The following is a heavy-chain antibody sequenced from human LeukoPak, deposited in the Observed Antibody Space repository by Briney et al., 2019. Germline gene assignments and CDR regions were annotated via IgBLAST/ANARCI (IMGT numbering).Heavy chain of an antibody. D-gene: IGHD3-16*01. V-gene: IGHV4-59*01. Sequence: SETLSLTCTVSGGSISSYYWSWIRQPPGKGLEWIGYIYYSGSTNYNPSLKSRVTISVDTSKNQFSLKLSSVTAADTAVYYCARQRGSSYYYMDVWVKGTTVTISS. J-gene: IGHJ6*03. CDR2: IYYSGST. CDR3: ARQRGSSYYYMDV. CDR1: GGSISSYY.